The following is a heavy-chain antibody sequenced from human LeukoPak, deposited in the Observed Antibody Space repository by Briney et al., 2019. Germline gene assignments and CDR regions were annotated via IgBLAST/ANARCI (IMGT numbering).Heavy chain of an antibody. CDR1: GFTFNNYG. CDR3: AKSRVAAAATADAFDL. CDR2: IRGSGGYI. J-gene: IGHJ3*01. Sequence: GGSLRLSCAASGFTFNNYGMNWIRQAPGKGLEWVSSIRGSGGYISYADSVKGRFTISRDNANNALFLQMISLRAEDTAVYYCAKSRVAAAATADAFDLWGQGTMVTVSS. D-gene: IGHD6-13*01. V-gene: IGHV3-23*01.